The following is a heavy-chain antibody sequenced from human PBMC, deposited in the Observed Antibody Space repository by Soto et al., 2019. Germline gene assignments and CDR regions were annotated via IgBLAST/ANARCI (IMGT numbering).Heavy chain of an antibody. V-gene: IGHV4-31*03. CDR2: IYYSGST. D-gene: IGHD3-3*01. J-gene: IGHJ4*02. CDR3: ARVPISGVVTIFDY. Sequence: SETLSLTYTVSAGSISSGGYCCSWIRQHPGKGLEWIGYIYYSGSTYYNPSLKSRVTISVDTSKNQFSLKLSSVTAADTAVYYCARVPISGVVTIFDYWGQGTLVTVSS. CDR1: AGSISSGGYC.